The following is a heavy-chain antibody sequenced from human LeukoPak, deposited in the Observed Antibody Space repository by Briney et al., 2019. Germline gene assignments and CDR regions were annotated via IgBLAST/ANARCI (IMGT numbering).Heavy chain of an antibody. V-gene: IGHV3-48*03. J-gene: IGHJ4*02. D-gene: IGHD3-10*01. CDR1: GFTLSSYE. CDR2: ISSSGSTI. Sequence: PGGSLRLSCAASGFTLSSYEMSWVRQAPGKGLEWVSYISSSGSTIYYADSVKGRFTISRDNAKNSLYLQMNSLRAEDTAVYYCARVQYGSGSYSVDYWAREPWSPSPQ. CDR3: ARVQYGSGSYSVDY.